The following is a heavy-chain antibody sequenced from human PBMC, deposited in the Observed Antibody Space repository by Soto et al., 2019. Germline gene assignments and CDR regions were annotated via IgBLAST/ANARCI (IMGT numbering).Heavy chain of an antibody. Sequence: AGGSLRLSCAASGFTFSSYWMSWVRQAPGKGLEWVANIKQDGSEKYYVDSVKGRFTISRDNAKNSLYLQMNSLRAEDTAVYYCARAFDCTNGVCFDPWGQGTLVTVSS. CDR1: GFTFSSYW. CDR2: IKQDGSEK. J-gene: IGHJ5*02. V-gene: IGHV3-7*05. CDR3: ARAFDCTNGVCFDP. D-gene: IGHD2-8*01.